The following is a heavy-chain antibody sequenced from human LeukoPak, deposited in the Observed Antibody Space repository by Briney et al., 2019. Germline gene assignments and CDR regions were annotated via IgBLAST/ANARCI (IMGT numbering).Heavy chain of an antibody. J-gene: IGHJ4*01. CDR3: ARRGIVLPGVFLIGPHKQAYHFDH. V-gene: IGHV3-23*01. Sequence: GGSLRLSCAASGFTLSNYDMIWVRQAPGRGLEWVSGLRESGGGTYYTDSVKGRFTISRDNSKNTLYLQMNSLRAEDTAVYYCARRGIVLPGVFLIGPHKQAYHFDHRGQRTLANVSS. CDR1: GFTLSNYD. CDR2: LRESGGGT. D-gene: IGHD3-10*01.